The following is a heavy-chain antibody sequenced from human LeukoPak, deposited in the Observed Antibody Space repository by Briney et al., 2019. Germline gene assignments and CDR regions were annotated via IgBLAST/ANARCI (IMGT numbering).Heavy chain of an antibody. CDR3: ARGSGTEWPWVY. Sequence: SETLSLTCTVSGGSISSSSYYWGWIRQPPGKGLEWIGSIYYSGSTYYNPSLKSRVTISVDTSKNQFSLKLSSVTAADTAVYYCARGSGTEWPWVYWGQGTLVTVSS. J-gene: IGHJ4*02. CDR1: GGSISSSSYY. V-gene: IGHV4-39*07. D-gene: IGHD1-1*01. CDR2: IYYSGST.